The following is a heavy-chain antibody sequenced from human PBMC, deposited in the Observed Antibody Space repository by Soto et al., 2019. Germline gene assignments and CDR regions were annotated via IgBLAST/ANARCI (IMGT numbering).Heavy chain of an antibody. D-gene: IGHD2-15*01. CDR1: GFTFSNYG. CDR2: IGGSGSST. J-gene: IGHJ4*02. V-gene: IGHV3-23*01. Sequence: EVQLLASGGGLVQPGGSLRLSCAASGFTFSNYGMSWARQAPGKGLEWVSAIGGSGSSTYYADSVKGRFTISRDNSKNALYLQMNSLRAEDTAVYYCAKDRGYCSGGSCYSVYWGQGTLVTVSS. CDR3: AKDRGYCSGGSCYSVY.